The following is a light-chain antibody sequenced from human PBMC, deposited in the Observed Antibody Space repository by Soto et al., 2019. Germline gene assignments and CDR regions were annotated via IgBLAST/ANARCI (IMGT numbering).Light chain of an antibody. Sequence: MNQSPSSLSASVGVRITITCRASRDIGSDLSWYQQKPGKAPTLLIYATPTLENGVPARFSGSRSGPEFSLTISSLQPDDFATYYCQQYYSYWTFGQGTKVDIK. V-gene: IGKV1-17*01. J-gene: IGKJ1*01. CDR2: ATP. CDR1: RDIGSD. CDR3: QQYYSYWT.